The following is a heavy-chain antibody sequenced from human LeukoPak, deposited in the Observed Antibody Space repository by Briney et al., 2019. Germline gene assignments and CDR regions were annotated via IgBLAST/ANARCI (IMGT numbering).Heavy chain of an antibody. J-gene: IGHJ4*02. CDR2: VFYTGST. CDR3: ARLPAMTSFDY. D-gene: IGHD2-15*01. Sequence: GSLRLSCAASGFTFSSYWMHWIRQPPGKGLEWVGNVFYTGSTSYNPSLKSRVTISVDTSKNQFSLKLTSVTAADTAVYYCARLPAMTSFDYWGQGTLVTVSS. V-gene: IGHV4-39*01. CDR1: GFTFSSYW.